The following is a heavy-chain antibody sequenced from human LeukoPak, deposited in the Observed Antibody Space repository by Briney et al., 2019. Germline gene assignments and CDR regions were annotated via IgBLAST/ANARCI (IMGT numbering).Heavy chain of an antibody. Sequence: PGGSLRLSCAASGFTFSSYGMHWVRQAPGKGLEWVAVISYDGSNKYYADSVKGRFTISRDNSKNTLYLQMNSLRAEDTAVYYCAKDSLLMTTVTTDYYYYYGMDVWVQGTTVTVS. CDR3: AKDSLLMTTVTTDYYYYYGMDV. CDR2: ISYDGSNK. D-gene: IGHD4-17*01. V-gene: IGHV3-30*18. J-gene: IGHJ6*02. CDR1: GFTFSSYG.